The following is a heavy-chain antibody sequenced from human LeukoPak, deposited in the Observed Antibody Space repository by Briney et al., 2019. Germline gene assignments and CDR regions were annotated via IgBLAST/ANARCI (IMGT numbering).Heavy chain of an antibody. Sequence: PGGSLRLSCAASGFTFSTYSMHWVRQAPGKGLEWVSFIPYDGSNRYEADSTRFYADSVKGRFTISRDNSKNTLYLQMNSLRAEDTAVYYCARRYYDFWSGPGNSQHFDIWGQGTMVTVSS. V-gene: IGHV3-30*02. D-gene: IGHD3-3*01. CDR2: IPYDGSNR. CDR3: ARRYYDFWSGPGNSQHFDI. CDR1: GFTFSTYS. J-gene: IGHJ3*02.